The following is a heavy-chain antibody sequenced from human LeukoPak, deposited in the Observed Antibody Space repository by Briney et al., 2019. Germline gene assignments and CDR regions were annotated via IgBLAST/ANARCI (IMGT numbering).Heavy chain of an antibody. Sequence: SVRVSSTASVCTFTSYPISWVRQAPGQGREWMGGFIPISGTSNYAQKFQGRVTITTDESTSTAYMELSSLRSEDTAVYYCARGLVVRGVTYYFDYWGQGTLVTVSS. J-gene: IGHJ4*02. CDR2: FIPISGTS. CDR1: VCTFTSYP. D-gene: IGHD3-10*01. CDR3: ARGLVVRGVTYYFDY. V-gene: IGHV1-69*05.